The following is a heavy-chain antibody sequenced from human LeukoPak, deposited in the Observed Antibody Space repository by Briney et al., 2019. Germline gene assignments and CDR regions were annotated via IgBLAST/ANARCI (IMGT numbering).Heavy chain of an antibody. CDR1: GGSISSSNYF. V-gene: IGHV4-39*07. J-gene: IGHJ4*02. Sequence: SETLSLTCTVSGGSISSSNYFWGWIRQAPGKGLEWIESIYYSGGTYYNPSLKSRVTISADMSQHQFSLRLYSVTAADPAVYYCGRDSVEMGTIHSDYWGQGPLVTVSS. CDR3: GRDSVEMGTIHSDY. D-gene: IGHD5-24*01. CDR2: IYYSGGT.